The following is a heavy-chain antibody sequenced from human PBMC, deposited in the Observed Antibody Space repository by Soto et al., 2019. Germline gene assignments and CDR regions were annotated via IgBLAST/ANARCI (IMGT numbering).Heavy chain of an antibody. CDR2: IDHSGIT. CDR3: ARGVSVTLAVQGGAPDKNYFDS. D-gene: IGHD1-26*01. CDR1: VASCSGFY. J-gene: IGHJ4*02. Sequence: ETLSRTCAVSVASCSGFYWSWIRQSPGKGLEWIGEIDHSGITNHNTALKSRATMSVDTSKNQFSLKLRSVTAADTAVYYCARGVSVTLAVQGGAPDKNYFDSWSQGTLVTVSS. V-gene: IGHV4-34*04.